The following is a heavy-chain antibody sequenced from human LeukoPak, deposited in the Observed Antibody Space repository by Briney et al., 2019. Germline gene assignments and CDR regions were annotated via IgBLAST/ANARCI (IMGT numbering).Heavy chain of an antibody. CDR2: ISHSGST. J-gene: IGHJ3*02. CDR3: ARSRYASVWYDFDI. CDR1: GASVSSYY. D-gene: IGHD6-19*01. V-gene: IGHV4-59*08. Sequence: PSETLSLTCSVSGASVSSYYWSWIRQPPGKGLEWIGYISHSGSTNYKSSLKSRVTISVDTSKNQFSLRLSSVTAADTAVYYCARSRYASVWYDFDIWGQGTMVTVSS.